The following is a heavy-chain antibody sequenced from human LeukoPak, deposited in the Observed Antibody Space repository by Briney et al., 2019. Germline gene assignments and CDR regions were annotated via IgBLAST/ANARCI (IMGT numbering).Heavy chain of an antibody. CDR2: INHSGST. J-gene: IGHJ6*03. CDR1: GGSFSGYY. D-gene: IGHD6-13*01. CDR3: ARVGYSSSWDPNYYYYYMDV. V-gene: IGHV4-34*01. Sequence: SETLSLTCAVYGGSFSGYYWSWIRQPPGKGLEWIGEINHSGSTNYNPSLKSRVTISVDTSKNQFSLKLSSVTAADTAVYYCARVGYSSSWDPNYYYYYMDVWGKGTTVTISS.